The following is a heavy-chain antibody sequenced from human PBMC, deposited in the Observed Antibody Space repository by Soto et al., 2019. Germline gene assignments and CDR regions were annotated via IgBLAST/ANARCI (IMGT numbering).Heavy chain of an antibody. CDR3: ARQGPYYHDTTGYQFDD. Sequence: QLQLQESGPGLVKPSETLSLTCIVSGGSISSSSYYWGWIRQPPGKGLEWIGSIYYSGNTSYDPSIKSRVTRAVDTSKNQFSLRVSSGTAADTAVYYCARQGPYYHDTTGYQFDDWGRGTMVTVSS. CDR1: GGSISSSSYY. D-gene: IGHD3-22*01. J-gene: IGHJ4*02. V-gene: IGHV4-39*01. CDR2: IYYSGNT.